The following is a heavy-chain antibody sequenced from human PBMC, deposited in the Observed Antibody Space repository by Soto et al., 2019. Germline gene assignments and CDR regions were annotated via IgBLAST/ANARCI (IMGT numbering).Heavy chain of an antibody. CDR1: GFIFTSYW. Sequence: PGESLKISCKASGFIFTSYWLSWVRQMPGKGLEWMGMLNPKDSFANYSPSFRGHVTISPDTSVTTAYLKWSSLKASDTAIYYCARHAPVDTAMALDYWGQGTLVTVS. D-gene: IGHD5-18*01. CDR3: ARHAPVDTAMALDY. J-gene: IGHJ4*02. CDR2: LNPKDSFA. V-gene: IGHV5-10-1*01.